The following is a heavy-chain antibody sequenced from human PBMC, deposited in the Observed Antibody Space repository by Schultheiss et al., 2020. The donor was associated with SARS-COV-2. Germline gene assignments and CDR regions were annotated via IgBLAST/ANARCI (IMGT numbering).Heavy chain of an antibody. CDR1: GFTFSNAW. D-gene: IGHD5-12*01. Sequence: GGSLRLSCAASGFTFSNAWMSWVRQAPGKGLEWVSVIYSGGGTYCADSVKGRFTISRDNAKNSLYLQMNSLRAEDTAVYYCAKRSYDSDAFDIWGQGTMVTVSS. CDR2: IYSGGGT. CDR3: AKRSYDSDAFDI. J-gene: IGHJ3*02. V-gene: IGHV3-53*01.